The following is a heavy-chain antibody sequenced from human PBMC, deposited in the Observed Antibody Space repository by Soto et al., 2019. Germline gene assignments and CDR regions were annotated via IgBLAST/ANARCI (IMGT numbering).Heavy chain of an antibody. CDR1: GFTVSSNY. V-gene: IGHV3-53*01. CDR2: IYSGGST. CDR3: ARVEDGYSFGWYFDL. D-gene: IGHD4-4*01. Sequence: EVQLVESGGGLIQPGGSLRLSCAASGFTVSSNYMSWVRQAPGKGLEWVSVIYSGGSTYYSDSVKGRFTISRDNSKNTLYLQMNSLRDEDTAVYYCARVEDGYSFGWYFDLWGRGTLVTVSS. J-gene: IGHJ2*01.